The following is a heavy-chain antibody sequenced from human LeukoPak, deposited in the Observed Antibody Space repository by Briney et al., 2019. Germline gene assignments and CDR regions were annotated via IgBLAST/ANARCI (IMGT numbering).Heavy chain of an antibody. CDR2: INPSGSST. CDR3: ARHPDSSPALLDL. D-gene: IGHD6-13*01. Sequence: ASVKASCKPSGFTFTSYYMNWVRQAPRQGLEWMGIINPSGSSTSYAQKFQGRLNVTRDMSTSIVYMELGSLRSEDTAKYYCARHPDSSPALLDLWGQGRMVTVSS. V-gene: IGHV1-46*01. CDR1: GFTFTSYY. J-gene: IGHJ3*01.